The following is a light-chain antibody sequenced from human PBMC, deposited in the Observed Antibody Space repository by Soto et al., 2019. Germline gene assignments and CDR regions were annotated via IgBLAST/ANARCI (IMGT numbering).Light chain of an antibody. J-gene: IGLJ3*02. CDR3: CSSAGSRILSLV. V-gene: IGLV2-23*01. CDR1: SSDGGSYDV. Sequence: QSVMTQHASVSGSHGRSINISCTGTSSDGGSYDVVSWYQQHPGKAPKLIIYEGTKRPPGVSNRLSGSKSGNTASLTISGLQAEDEADYYCCSSAGSRILSLVFGGGTKVTVX. CDR2: EGT.